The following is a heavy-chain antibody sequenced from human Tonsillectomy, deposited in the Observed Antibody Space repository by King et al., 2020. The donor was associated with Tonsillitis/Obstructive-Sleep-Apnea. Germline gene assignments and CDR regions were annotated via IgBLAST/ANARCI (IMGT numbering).Heavy chain of an antibody. V-gene: IGHV3-66*04. CDR2: IYSGGST. CDR1: GLSVSSNN. J-gene: IGHJ4*02. CDR3: ARHMGVTLYFDD. Sequence: VQLVESGGGLVQPGGSLRLSCAASGLSVSSNNMSWVRQAPGRGLQWVSFIYSGGSTYYADSVKGRFTISRDFSKNTLYLQMDSLRAEDTAVYYCARHMGVTLYFDDWGQGTLVTVSS. D-gene: IGHD3-16*01.